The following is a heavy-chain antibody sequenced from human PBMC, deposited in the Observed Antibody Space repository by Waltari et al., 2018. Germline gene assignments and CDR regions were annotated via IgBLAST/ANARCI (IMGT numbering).Heavy chain of an antibody. Sequence: EVQLVESGGVVVQPGGSLRLSCAASGFTFDDYAMHWVRQAPGKGLEWVSLISWDGGSTYYADAVKGRFTISRDNSKNSLYLQMNSLRAEDTALYYCAKDVVRGYCSSTSCDSLDYWGQGTLVTVSS. V-gene: IGHV3-43D*03. CDR1: GFTFDDYA. D-gene: IGHD2-2*01. CDR3: AKDVVRGYCSSTSCDSLDY. CDR2: ISWDGGST. J-gene: IGHJ4*02.